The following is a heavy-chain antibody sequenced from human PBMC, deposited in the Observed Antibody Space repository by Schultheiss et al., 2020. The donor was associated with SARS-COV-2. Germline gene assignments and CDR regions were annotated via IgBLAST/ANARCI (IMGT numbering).Heavy chain of an antibody. CDR1: GFTFDDYA. V-gene: IGHV3-9*01. J-gene: IGHJ4*02. CDR3: AKNYYDSSGYYDY. D-gene: IGHD3-22*01. Sequence: GGSLRLSCAASGFTFDDYAMHWVRQAPGKGLEWVSGISWNSGSIGYADSVKGRFTISRDNAKNSLYLQMNSLRAEDTALYYCAKNYYDSSGYYDYWGQGTLVTVSS. CDR2: ISWNSGSI.